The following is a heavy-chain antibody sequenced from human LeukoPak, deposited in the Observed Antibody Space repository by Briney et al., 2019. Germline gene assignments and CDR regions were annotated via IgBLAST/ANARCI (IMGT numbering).Heavy chain of an antibody. J-gene: IGHJ3*02. CDR1: GFTFSSYA. Sequence: GGSLRLSCAASGFTFSSYAMSWVRQAPGKGLEWVSAISGSGGSTYYADSMKGRFTISRDNSKNTLYLQMNSLKTEDTAVYYCTTDLVGLGAFDIWGQGTMVTVSS. CDR2: ISGSGGST. CDR3: TTDLVGLGAFDI. V-gene: IGHV3-23*01. D-gene: IGHD1-26*01.